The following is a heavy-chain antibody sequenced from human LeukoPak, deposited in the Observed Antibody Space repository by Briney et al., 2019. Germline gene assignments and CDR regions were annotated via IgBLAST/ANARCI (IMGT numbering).Heavy chain of an antibody. D-gene: IGHD2/OR15-2a*01. V-gene: IGHV1-2*02. CDR1: GYTFTGYY. CDR2: INPNSGGT. Sequence: ASVKVSCKASGYTFTGYYMHWVRQAPGQGLEWMGWINPNSGGTNYAQKFQGRVTMTRDTSISTAYMELSRLRSDDTAVYYCARVRIFMSGYFDYWGQETLVTVSS. J-gene: IGHJ4*02. CDR3: ARVRIFMSGYFDY.